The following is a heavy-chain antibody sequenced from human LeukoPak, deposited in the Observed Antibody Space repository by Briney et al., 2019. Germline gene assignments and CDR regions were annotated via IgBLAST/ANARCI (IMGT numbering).Heavy chain of an antibody. CDR2: ISAYNGNT. V-gene: IGHV1-18*01. CDR3: ARDRSIYYDSSGYYYGWFDP. Sequence: ASVKVSCKASGYTFTSYGISWVRQAPGQGLEWIGWISAYNGNTNYAQKLQGRVTMTTDTSTSTAYMELRSLRSDDTAVYYCARDRSIYYDSSGYYYGWFDPWGQGTLVTVSS. J-gene: IGHJ5*02. CDR1: GYTFTSYG. D-gene: IGHD3-22*01.